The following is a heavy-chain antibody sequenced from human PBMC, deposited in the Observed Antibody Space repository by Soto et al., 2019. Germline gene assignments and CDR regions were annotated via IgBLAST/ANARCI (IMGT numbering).Heavy chain of an antibody. Sequence: SETLALTWTVSGAPINSDDCRWIRQAPGKGLEWLGYIYHSGSTDYNPSLKRRVTISIDKSKNQCSLNLRSVTAADTAVYYCARGQRFSDWLVPRGPGTLGTVS. CDR1: GAPINSDD. D-gene: IGHD3-3*01. V-gene: IGHV4-59*01. J-gene: IGHJ5*02. CDR3: ARGQRFSDWLVP. CDR2: IYHSGST.